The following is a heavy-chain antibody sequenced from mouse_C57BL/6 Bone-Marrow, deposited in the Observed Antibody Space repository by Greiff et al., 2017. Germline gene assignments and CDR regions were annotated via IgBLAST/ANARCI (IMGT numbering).Heavy chain of an antibody. CDR1: GYSFTGYY. CDR3: ARRASYYSNYGY. CDR2: INPSTGGT. Sequence: VQLQQSGPELVKPGASVKISCKASGYSFTGYYMNWVKQSPEKSLEWIGEINPSTGGTTYNQKFKAKATLTVEKSSSTAYMQLKSLTSEDSAVYYCARRASYYSNYGYWGQGTTLTVSS. D-gene: IGHD2-5*01. V-gene: IGHV1-42*01. J-gene: IGHJ2*01.